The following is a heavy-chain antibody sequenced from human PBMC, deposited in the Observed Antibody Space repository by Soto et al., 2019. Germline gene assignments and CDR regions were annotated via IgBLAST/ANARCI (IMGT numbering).Heavy chain of an antibody. CDR3: ARRAETNGWNGFGADKYYFDS. J-gene: IGHJ4*02. CDR2: MNPNTGNS. V-gene: IGHV1-8*01. D-gene: IGHD1-1*01. Sequence: QVQLVQSGAEVRKPGASVKVSCEASGYTFTSYDIYWVRQATGQGLEWMGWMNPNTGNSAYAHKFQGRVTMTSDTSISTAHMELSSLRSEDTAVYYCARRAETNGWNGFGADKYYFDSWGQGTLVTVSS. CDR1: GYTFTSYD.